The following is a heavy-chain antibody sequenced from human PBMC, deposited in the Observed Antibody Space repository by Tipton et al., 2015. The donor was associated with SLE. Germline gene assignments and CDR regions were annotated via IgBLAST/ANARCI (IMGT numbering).Heavy chain of an antibody. Sequence: LRLSCAASGFTVSSNYMSWVRQAPGKGLEWIGEINHSGSTNYNPSLKSRVTISVDTSKNQFSLKLSSVTAADTAVYYCVPQYYDFWSGDLALDYWGQGTLVTVSS. D-gene: IGHD3-3*01. CDR3: VPQYYDFWSGDLALDY. V-gene: IGHV4-34*08. J-gene: IGHJ4*02. CDR1: GFTVSSNY. CDR2: INHSGST.